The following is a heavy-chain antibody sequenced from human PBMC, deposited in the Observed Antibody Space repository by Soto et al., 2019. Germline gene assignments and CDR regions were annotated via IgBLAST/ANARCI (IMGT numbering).Heavy chain of an antibody. Sequence: QITLKESGPTLVKPTQTLTLTCSFSGFSLSTTGVGVGWIRQSPGKALEWLAIIYWDNDKRYSPSLKSRVTITKDTSKNQVVLTVTNMDPVDTGTYYCASSIWFGELHWGQGALVTVSS. CDR1: GFSLSTTGVG. J-gene: IGHJ4*02. CDR2: IYWDNDK. CDR3: ASSIWFGELH. V-gene: IGHV2-5*02. D-gene: IGHD3-10*01.